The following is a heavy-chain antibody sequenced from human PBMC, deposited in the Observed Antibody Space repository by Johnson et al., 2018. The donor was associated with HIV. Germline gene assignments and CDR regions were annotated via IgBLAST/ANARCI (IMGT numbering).Heavy chain of an antibody. D-gene: IGHD1-1*01. CDR2: ISSNGGST. J-gene: IGHJ3*01. V-gene: IGHV3-64*04. CDR3: AKGIMNWDDDAFDV. CDR1: GFTFSSYA. Sequence: QVQLVESGGGLVQPGGSLRLSCAASGFTFSSYAMHWVRQAPGKGLEYVSAISSNGGSTYYANSVKGRFTISRDNSKNTLYLQMNSLRAEDTAVYYCAKGIMNWDDDAFDVWGLGTMVTVSS.